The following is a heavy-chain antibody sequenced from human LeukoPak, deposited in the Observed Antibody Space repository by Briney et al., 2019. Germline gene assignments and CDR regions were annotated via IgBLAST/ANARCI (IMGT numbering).Heavy chain of an antibody. D-gene: IGHD3-10*01. CDR3: AKASGVPWADYAFDI. V-gene: IGHV3-30*18. J-gene: IGHJ3*02. Sequence: PGGSLRLSCAASGFTFSSYGIHWVRQAPGKGLEWVAVISYDGNNKYYADSVKGRFTISRDNSKNTLYLQMNSLRTEDTAVYYCAKASGVPWADYAFDIWGQGTMATVSS. CDR1: GFTFSSYG. CDR2: ISYDGNNK.